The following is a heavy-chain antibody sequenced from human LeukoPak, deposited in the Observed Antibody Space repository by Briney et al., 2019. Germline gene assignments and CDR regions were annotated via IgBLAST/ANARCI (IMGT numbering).Heavy chain of an antibody. CDR2: IYTSGST. D-gene: IGHD5-24*01. CDR1: GGSINSYC. V-gene: IGHV4-4*07. Sequence: SETLSLTCTVSGGSINSYCWSWIRQPAGKGLEWIGRIYTSGSTNYNPSLKSRVTISVDKSKNQFSLKLSSVTAADTAVYYCARDRLEYYFDYWGQGTLVTVSS. CDR3: ARDRLEYYFDY. J-gene: IGHJ4*02.